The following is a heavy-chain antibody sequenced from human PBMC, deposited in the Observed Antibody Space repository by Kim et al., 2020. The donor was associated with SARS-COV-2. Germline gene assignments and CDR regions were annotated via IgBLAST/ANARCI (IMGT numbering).Heavy chain of an antibody. CDR1: GFTVSDGW. CDR3: TATRAY. J-gene: IGHJ4*02. D-gene: IGHD1-26*01. V-gene: IGHV3-15*01. Sequence: GGSLRLSCAASGFTVSDGWMSWVRQAPGKGLEWVGRIKNKADGGATDHAAPVKSRFIISRDDSKNTLYLEMNSLKTEDTAIYYCTATRAYGGQGTLVTVS. CDR2: IKNKADGGAT.